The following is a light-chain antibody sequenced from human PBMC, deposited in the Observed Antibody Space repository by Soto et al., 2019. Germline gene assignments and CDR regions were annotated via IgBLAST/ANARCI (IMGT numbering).Light chain of an antibody. CDR2: HVT. CDR1: SSDVGGYNY. V-gene: IGLV2-14*03. CDR3: CSLTTSHTYV. Sequence: QSVLTQPASVSGSPGQSITISCAGTSSDVGGYNYVSWYQQHPGKALKLMIYHVTYRPSGVSNRYSGSKSGNSASLTISGLQADDEADYYCCSLTTSHTYVFGSGTKVTVL. J-gene: IGLJ1*01.